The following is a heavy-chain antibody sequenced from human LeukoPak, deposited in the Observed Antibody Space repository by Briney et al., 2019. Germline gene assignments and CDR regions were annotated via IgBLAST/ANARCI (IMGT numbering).Heavy chain of an antibody. CDR2: ISSSSSTI. CDR1: GFTFNSYS. J-gene: IGHJ3*02. Sequence: GGSLRVSCAASGFTFNSYSMNWVRQARGKGLEWVSYISSSSSTIYYADSVKGRFTISRDNAKNSLYLQMNSLRAEDTAVYYCARGDWYYYDSSGYSDAFDIWGQGTMVTVSS. CDR3: ARGDWYYYDSSGYSDAFDI. D-gene: IGHD3-22*01. V-gene: IGHV3-48*04.